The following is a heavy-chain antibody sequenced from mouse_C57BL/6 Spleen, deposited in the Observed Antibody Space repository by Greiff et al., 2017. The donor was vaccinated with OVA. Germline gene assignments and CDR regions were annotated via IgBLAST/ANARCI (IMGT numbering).Heavy chain of an antibody. D-gene: IGHD2-10*01. CDR2: IYPGGGYT. CDR3: ARSGLLVFDY. V-gene: IGHV1-63*01. CDR1: GYTFTNYW. J-gene: IGHJ2*01. Sequence: QVHVKQSGAELVRPGTSVKMSCKASGYTFTNYWIGWAKQRPGHGLEWIGDIYPGGGYTNYNEKFKGKATLTADKSSSTAYMQFSSLTSEDSAIYYCARSGLLVFDYWGQGTTLTVSS.